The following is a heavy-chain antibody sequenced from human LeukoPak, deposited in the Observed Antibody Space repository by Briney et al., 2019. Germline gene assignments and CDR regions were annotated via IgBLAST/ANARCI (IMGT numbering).Heavy chain of an antibody. V-gene: IGHV3-33*01. J-gene: IGHJ4*02. CDR1: GFTFSTYG. CDR2: IWYDGSNK. CDR3: ARGIESRYYFDY. D-gene: IGHD2-15*01. Sequence: PGGSLRLSCAASGFTFSTYGMHWVRQAPGKGLEWVAVIWYDGSNKYCADSVKGRFTISRGNSRNTLYLQMNSLRAEDTAVYYCARGIESRYYFDYWGQGTLVTVSS.